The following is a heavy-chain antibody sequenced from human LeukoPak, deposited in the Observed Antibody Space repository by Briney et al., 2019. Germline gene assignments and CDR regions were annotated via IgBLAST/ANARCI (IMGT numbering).Heavy chain of an antibody. CDR2: ISGSGGST. CDR1: GFTFSSYA. V-gene: IGHV3-23*01. Sequence: GGSLRLSCAASGFTFSSYAMSWVRQAPGKGLEWVSAISGSGGSTYYADSVKGRFTISRDNARNSLYLQMNSLRAEDTAVYYCVRGKANYGSGSDVWGKGTTVTVSS. J-gene: IGHJ6*04. D-gene: IGHD3-10*01. CDR3: VRGKANYGSGSDV.